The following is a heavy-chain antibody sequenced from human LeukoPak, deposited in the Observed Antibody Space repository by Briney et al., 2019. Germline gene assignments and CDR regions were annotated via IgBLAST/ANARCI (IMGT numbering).Heavy chain of an antibody. J-gene: IGHJ3*02. CDR2: ISAYNGNT. D-gene: IGHD6-13*01. CDR1: GYSFPNYG. CDR3: VRRIAAAGVDAFDI. Sequence: GASVTVSCKASGYSFPNYGFNWVRQAPGPGLEWMGWISAYNGNTNYAQKLQGRVTMTTDTSTSTAYMELRSLRSDDTAVYYCVRRIAAAGVDAFDIWGQGTMVTVSS. V-gene: IGHV1-18*01.